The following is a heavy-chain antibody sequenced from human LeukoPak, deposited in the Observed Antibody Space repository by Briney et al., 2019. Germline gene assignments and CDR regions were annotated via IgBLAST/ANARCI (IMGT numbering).Heavy chain of an antibody. J-gene: IGHJ4*02. CDR1: GFTVSSNY. CDR3: AKGGRDTSKYYFDY. D-gene: IGHD1-26*01. CDR2: IDSGGST. V-gene: IGHV3-66*01. Sequence: GGSLRLSCIVSGFTVSSNYMSWVRQAPGKGLEWVSIIDSGGSTYYSDSVKDRFTISRDNSNNTLFLQMNSLRAEDTAVYYCAKGGRDTSKYYFDYWGQGTQVTVSS.